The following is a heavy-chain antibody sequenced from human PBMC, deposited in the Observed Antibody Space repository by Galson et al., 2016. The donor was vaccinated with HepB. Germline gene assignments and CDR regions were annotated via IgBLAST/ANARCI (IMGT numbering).Heavy chain of an antibody. V-gene: IGHV1-69*13. D-gene: IGHD2-2*01. J-gene: IGHJ3*02. CDR3: ARGACCGSTSCYCGFDI. CDR1: GGTFSSYG. CDR2: IIPLFGTP. Sequence: SVKVSCKASGGTFSSYGISWTRQAPGQGLEWMGWIIPLFGTPKYAQKFQGRVTITADESTSTAYMELSSLRSEDTAVYYCARGACCGSTSCYCGFDIWGQGTMVTVSS.